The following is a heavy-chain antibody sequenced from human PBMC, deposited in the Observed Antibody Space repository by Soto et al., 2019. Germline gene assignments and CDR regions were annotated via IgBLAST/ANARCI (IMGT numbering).Heavy chain of an antibody. D-gene: IGHD3-3*01. J-gene: IGHJ4*02. CDR1: GYTFTSYG. CDR2: ISAYNGDT. V-gene: IGHV1-18*04. Sequence: ASVKVSCKASGYTFTSYGISWVRQAPGQGLEWMGWISAYNGDTNYAQKLQGRVTMTTDTSTSTAYMELRSLRSDDTAVYYCARAVEWLLWYYFDYWGQGTLVTVSS. CDR3: ARAVEWLLWYYFDY.